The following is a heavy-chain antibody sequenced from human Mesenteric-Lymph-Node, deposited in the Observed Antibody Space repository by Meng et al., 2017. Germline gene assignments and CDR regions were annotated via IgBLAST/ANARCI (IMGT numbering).Heavy chain of an antibody. CDR2: IIPIFGTA. Sequence: SVKVSCKASGGTFSSYAISWVRQAPGQGLEWMGGIIPIFGTANYAQKFQGRVTMTEDTSTDTAYMELSSLRSEDTAVYYCASKSYYYDSSGQKPFDYWGQGTLVTVSS. CDR1: GGTFSSYA. CDR3: ASKSYYYDSSGQKPFDY. J-gene: IGHJ4*02. D-gene: IGHD3-22*01. V-gene: IGHV1-69*06.